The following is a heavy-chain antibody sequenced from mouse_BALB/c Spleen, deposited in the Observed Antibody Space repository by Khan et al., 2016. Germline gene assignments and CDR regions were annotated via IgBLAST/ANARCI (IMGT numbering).Heavy chain of an antibody. Sequence: EVELVESGGGLVKPGGSLKLSCAASGFTFNTYDMSWIRQTPEKRLEWVATISSGGSYTFYPDSVKGRFTISRDNARNTLYLQMSSLRSEDTAVYYYARETTATFDDWGQGTTLTVSS. CDR2: ISSGGSYT. V-gene: IGHV5-9*02. CDR3: ARETTATFDD. CDR1: GFTFNTYD. J-gene: IGHJ2*01. D-gene: IGHD1-2*01.